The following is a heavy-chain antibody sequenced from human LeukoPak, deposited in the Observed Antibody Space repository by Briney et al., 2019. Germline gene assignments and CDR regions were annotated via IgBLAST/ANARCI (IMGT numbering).Heavy chain of an antibody. D-gene: IGHD2-2*01. CDR2: IYYSGST. J-gene: IGHJ4*02. CDR3: ARLYHTHFDY. V-gene: IGHV4-59*08. CDR1: GGSISSYY. Sequence: SETLSLTCTVSGGSISSYYWRWIRQPPGKGLEWIGYIYYSGSTNYNPSLKSRVTISVDTSKNQFSLKLSSVTAADTAVYYCARLYHTHFDYWGQGTLVTVSS.